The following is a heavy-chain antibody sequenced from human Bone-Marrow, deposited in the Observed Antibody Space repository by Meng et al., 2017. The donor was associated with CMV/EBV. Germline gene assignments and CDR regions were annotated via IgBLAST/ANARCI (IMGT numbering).Heavy chain of an antibody. Sequence: SVKVSCKASGGTFSSYAISWVRQAPGQGLEWMGGIIPIFGTANYAQKFQGRVTITTDESTSKAYMELNTLRSEDTAVYYCARDPRFLVATNYSYYYGMDFWGQGTTVTVSS. D-gene: IGHD3-3*01. J-gene: IGHJ6*02. CDR3: ARDPRFLVATNYSYYYGMDF. CDR1: GGTFSSYA. V-gene: IGHV1-69*05. CDR2: IIPIFGTA.